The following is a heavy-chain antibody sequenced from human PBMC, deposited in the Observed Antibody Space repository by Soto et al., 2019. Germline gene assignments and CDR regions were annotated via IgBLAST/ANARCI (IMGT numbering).Heavy chain of an antibody. V-gene: IGHV3-30-3*01. D-gene: IGHD3-10*01. CDR1: GFTFSSYA. Sequence: QVQLVESGGGVVQPGRSLRLSCAASGFTFSSYAMHWVRQAPGKGLEWVAVISYDGSNKYYADSVKGRFTISRDNSKNTLYLQMNSLRAGDTAVYYCARDQYTVRGVMANLFDYWGQGPLVTVSS. J-gene: IGHJ4*02. CDR3: ARDQYTVRGVMANLFDY. CDR2: ISYDGSNK.